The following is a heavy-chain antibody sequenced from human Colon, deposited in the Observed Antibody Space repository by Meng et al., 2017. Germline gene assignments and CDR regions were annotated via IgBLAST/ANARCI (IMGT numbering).Heavy chain of an antibody. D-gene: IGHD3-22*01. Sequence: VQLQEPGPGLVKPSGTLSLTCAVSGGSTTNDNWWSWVRQPPGKGLEWIGEIFHAGNTNYNPSLKSRVTMSLDKSKNQFSLTLTSVTAADTAVYYCARDFHSTMTVFDSWGQGTLVTVSS. J-gene: IGHJ4*02. CDR3: ARDFHSTMTVFDS. CDR2: IFHAGNT. CDR1: GGSTTNDNW. V-gene: IGHV4-4*02.